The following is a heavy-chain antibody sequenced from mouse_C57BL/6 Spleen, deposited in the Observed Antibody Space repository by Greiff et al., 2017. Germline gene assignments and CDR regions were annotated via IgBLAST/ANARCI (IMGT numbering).Heavy chain of an antibody. CDR3: AVITAVVGYFDY. CDR1: GYAFSSYW. J-gene: IGHJ2*01. Sequence: VKLMESGAELVKPGASVKISCKASGYAFSSYWMNWVKQRPGKGLEWIGQIYPGDGDTNYNGKFKGKATLTADKSSSTAYMQLSSLASEDAAVXFCAVITAVVGYFDYWGKGTTLTVSS. V-gene: IGHV1-80*01. CDR2: IYPGDGDT. D-gene: IGHD1-1*01.